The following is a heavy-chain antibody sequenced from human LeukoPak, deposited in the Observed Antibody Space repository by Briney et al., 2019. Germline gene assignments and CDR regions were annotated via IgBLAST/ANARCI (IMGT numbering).Heavy chain of an antibody. CDR3: VKAVAGSFDY. CDR2: IFGTGST. D-gene: IGHD3-10*01. J-gene: IGHJ4*02. V-gene: IGHV3-66*03. Sequence: GGSLRLSCAASGFTVSYDYINWVRQAPGKGLEWVSVIFGTGSTYYADSVKGRFTISRDNSKNTLNLQMSSLRTEDTAVYFCVKAVAGSFDYWGQGTLVTVSS. CDR1: GFTVSYDY.